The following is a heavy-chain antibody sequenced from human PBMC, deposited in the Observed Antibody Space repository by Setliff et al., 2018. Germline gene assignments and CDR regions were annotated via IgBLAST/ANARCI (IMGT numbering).Heavy chain of an antibody. D-gene: IGHD4-4*01. CDR1: GDSISSYY. V-gene: IGHV4-59*08. J-gene: IGHJ6*03. CDR2: IYYAGST. Sequence: SETLSLTCSVSGDSISSYYWSWIRQPPGKGLEWIGCIYYAGSTNYNPSLKSRVTISVDTSKNQFSLKLSSVTAADTAVYYCARADSNTYYYYYYMDVWGKGTTVTVSS. CDR3: ARADSNTYYYYYYMDV.